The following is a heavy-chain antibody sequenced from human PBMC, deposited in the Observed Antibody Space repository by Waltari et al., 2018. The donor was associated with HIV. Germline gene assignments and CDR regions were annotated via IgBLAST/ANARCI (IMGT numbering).Heavy chain of an antibody. V-gene: IGHV1-69*01. J-gene: IGHJ5*02. D-gene: IGHD4-17*01. CDR3: ARDDDYGDYVRWFDP. CDR2: IIPNFGTA. Sequence: QVQLGQSGAEVKKPGSSVKDSCKVAGATFSSYAIRRVRPAPGQGLEWMGGIIPNFGTANYAQKFQGRVTFTADESTNTAYMELSSLRSEDTAVYYCARDDDYGDYVRWFDPWGQGTLVTVSS. CDR1: GATFSSYA.